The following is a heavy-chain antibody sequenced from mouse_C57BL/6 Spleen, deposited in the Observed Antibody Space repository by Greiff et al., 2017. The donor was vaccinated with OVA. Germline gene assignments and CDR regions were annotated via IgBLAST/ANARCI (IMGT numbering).Heavy chain of an antibody. CDR2: IDPSDSYT. J-gene: IGHJ2*01. V-gene: IGHV1-69*01. Sequence: VQLQQPGAELVMPGASVKLSCKASGYTFTSYWMHWVKQRPGQGLEWIGEIDPSDSYTNYNQKFKGKSTLTVDKSSSTAYMQLSSLTSEDSAVYYCARSFMVPYYFDHWGQGTTLTVSS. D-gene: IGHD2-2*01. CDR1: GYTFTSYW. CDR3: ARSFMVPYYFDH.